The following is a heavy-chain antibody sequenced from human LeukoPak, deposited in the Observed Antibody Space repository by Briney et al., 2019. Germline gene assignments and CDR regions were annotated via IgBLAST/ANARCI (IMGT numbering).Heavy chain of an antibody. Sequence: GGSLRLSCAASGFTFSSYGMHWLRQAPGKGLEWVAFIRYDGSNKYYADSVKGRFTISRDNSKNTLYLQMNSLKAEDTAVYYCAKDPLIEYSSSSLDYWGQGTLVTVSS. V-gene: IGHV3-30*02. CDR1: GFTFSSYG. J-gene: IGHJ4*02. CDR3: AKDPLIEYSSSSLDY. CDR2: IRYDGSNK. D-gene: IGHD6-6*01.